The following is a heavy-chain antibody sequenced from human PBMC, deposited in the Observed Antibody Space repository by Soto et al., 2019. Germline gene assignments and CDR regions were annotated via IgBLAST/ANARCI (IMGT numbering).Heavy chain of an antibody. CDR3: AREVGGSRGQRDYYYGMDV. CDR1: GYTSTGYY. Sequence: ASVKVSCKASGYTSTGYYMHWVRQAPGQGLEWMGWINPNSGGTNYAQKFQGRVTMTRDTSISTAYMELSRLRSDDTAVYYCAREVGGSRGQRDYYYGMDVWGQGTTVTVSS. J-gene: IGHJ6*02. CDR2: INPNSGGT. D-gene: IGHD3-16*01. V-gene: IGHV1-2*02.